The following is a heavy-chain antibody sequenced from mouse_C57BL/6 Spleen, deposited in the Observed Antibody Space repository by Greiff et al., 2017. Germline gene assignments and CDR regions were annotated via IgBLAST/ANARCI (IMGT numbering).Heavy chain of an antibody. CDR1: GFSFNTYA. CDR3: VRQGGRFDV. J-gene: IGHJ1*03. V-gene: IGHV10-1*01. CDR2: IRSKSNNYAT. Sequence: EVKLVESGGGLVQPKGSLKLSCAASGFSFNTYAMNWVRQAPGKGLEWVARIRSKSNNYATYYADSVKDRFTISRDDSESMLYLQMNNLKTEDTAMYYCVRQGGRFDVWGTGTTVTVSP.